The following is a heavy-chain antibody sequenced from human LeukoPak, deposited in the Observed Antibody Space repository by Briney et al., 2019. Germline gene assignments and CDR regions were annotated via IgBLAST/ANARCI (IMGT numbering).Heavy chain of an antibody. D-gene: IGHD3-9*01. CDR1: GGTFISYA. Sequence: SVKVSCTSSGGTFISYAISMVRQAPGQGLEWMGGIIPIFGTANYAQKFQGRVTITTDESTSTAYMELSSLRSEDTAVYYCAREVYFDPAPFYPWGQGTLVTVSS. CDR3: AREVYFDPAPFYP. CDR2: IIPIFGTA. J-gene: IGHJ5*02. V-gene: IGHV1-69*05.